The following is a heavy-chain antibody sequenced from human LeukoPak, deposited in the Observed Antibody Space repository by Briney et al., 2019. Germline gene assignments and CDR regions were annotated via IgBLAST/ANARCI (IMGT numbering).Heavy chain of an antibody. CDR3: ATGQTGTGEFYFDY. V-gene: IGHV1-24*01. CDR1: GYTLTELS. CDR2: FDPEDGET. D-gene: IGHD3-9*01. Sequence: ASVKVSCKVSGYTLTELSMHWVRQAPGKGLEWMGGFDPEDGETIYAQKFQGRVTMTEDTSTDTAYMELSSLRSEDTAAYYCATGQTGTGEFYFDYWGQGTLVTVSS. J-gene: IGHJ4*02.